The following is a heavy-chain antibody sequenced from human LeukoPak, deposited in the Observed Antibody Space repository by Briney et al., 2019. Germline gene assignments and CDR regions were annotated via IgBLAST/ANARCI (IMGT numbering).Heavy chain of an antibody. CDR1: GDSVSSNSVA. D-gene: IGHD3-22*01. CDR3: ARGNYYDSSGYLTRFDY. J-gene: IGHJ4*02. Sequence: SHTLSLTCAISGDSVSSNSVAWSWIRQSPSRGLEWLGRTYYRSKWIYDYAVSVRSRIAINPDTSKNQFSLQLNSVTPEDTAVYYCARGNYYDSSGYLTRFDYWGQGTLVTVSS. V-gene: IGHV6-1*01. CDR2: TYYRSKWIY.